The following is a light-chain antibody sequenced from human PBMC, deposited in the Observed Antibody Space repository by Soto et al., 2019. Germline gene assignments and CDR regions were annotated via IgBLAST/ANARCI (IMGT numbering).Light chain of an antibody. CDR2: AAS. J-gene: IGKJ5*01. CDR1: HSISRY. Sequence: DIHMTQSPSSLSASVGYIFTITCRASHSISRYLNWYQQKKGKAPKLLIYAASSLQSGVPSRLRGSGYGTDLTITINSMKNEDFETYSCQQSYSNTITFGHGTRLEI. CDR3: QQSYSNTIT. V-gene: IGKV1-39*01.